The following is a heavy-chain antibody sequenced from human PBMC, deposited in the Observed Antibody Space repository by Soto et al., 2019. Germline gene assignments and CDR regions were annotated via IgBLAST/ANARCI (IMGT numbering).Heavy chain of an antibody. CDR1: GFTFSSYG. CDR2: ISYDGSNK. V-gene: IGHV3-30*18. Sequence: QVQLVESGGGVVQPGRSLRLSCAASGFTFSSYGMHWVRQAPGKGLEWVAVISYDGSNKYYADSVKGRFTISRDNSKNTLYLQMNCLRAEDTAVYYCAKTGVAGTQTRYYYYGMDVWGQGTTVTVSS. D-gene: IGHD6-19*01. J-gene: IGHJ6*02. CDR3: AKTGVAGTQTRYYYYGMDV.